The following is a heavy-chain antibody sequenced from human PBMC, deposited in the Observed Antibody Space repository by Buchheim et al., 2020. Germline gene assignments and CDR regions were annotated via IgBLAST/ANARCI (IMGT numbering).Heavy chain of an antibody. CDR1: GFTVSNTY. J-gene: IGHJ4*02. D-gene: IGHD2-2*01. Sequence: VQLVESGGGLVQPGGSLRLSCAASGFTVSNTYMSWFRRAPGKGLEWVSLIYSGPSTFYADSVKGRFTISSDNYENTLYLQMNSLKAEDTAVYYCARWRSSYLDLWGQGIL. CDR3: ARWRSSYLDL. CDR2: IYSGPST. V-gene: IGHV3-66*01.